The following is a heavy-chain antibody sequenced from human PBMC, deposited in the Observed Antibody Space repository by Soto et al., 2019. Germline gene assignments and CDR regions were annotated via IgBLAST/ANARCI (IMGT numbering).Heavy chain of an antibody. CDR1: GFSLSTSGVG. Sequence: QITLKESGPTLVKPTQTLTLTCTFSGFSLSTSGVGVGWIRQPPGKALEWLALIYWADDKRYSPSLKSRLTITKDTTKKQVVLTITNMDPVDKAPYYCAHSSDGSGFDYWGQGTLVTVSS. J-gene: IGHJ4*02. D-gene: IGHD3-10*01. CDR2: IYWADDK. CDR3: AHSSDGSGFDY. V-gene: IGHV2-5*02.